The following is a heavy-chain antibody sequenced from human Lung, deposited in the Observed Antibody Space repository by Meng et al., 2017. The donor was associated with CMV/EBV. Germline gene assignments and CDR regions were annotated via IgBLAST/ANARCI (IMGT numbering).Heavy chain of an antibody. CDR3: ASFPPPGKQWLVTDY. CDR2: IYHSGST. Sequence: QGERQGSGPGLGKPSGTLSLTCAVSGGSISSSNWWSWVRQPPGKGLEWIGEIYHSGSTNYNPSLKSRVTISVDKSKNQFSLKLSSVTAADTAVYYCASFPPPGKQWLVTDYWGQGTLVTVSS. J-gene: IGHJ4*02. D-gene: IGHD6-19*01. CDR1: GGSISSSNW. V-gene: IGHV4-4*02.